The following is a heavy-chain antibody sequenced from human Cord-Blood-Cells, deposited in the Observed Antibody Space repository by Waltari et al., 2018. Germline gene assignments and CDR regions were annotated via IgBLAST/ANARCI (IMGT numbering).Heavy chain of an antibody. J-gene: IGHJ5*02. D-gene: IGHD3-10*01. V-gene: IGHV1-24*01. Sequence: QVQLVQSGAEVKKPGASVKVSCKVSGYTLTELSMHWVRQAPGKGLEWMGVFETEDGETIYAQKFQGRVTMTEDTSTDTAYMELSSLRSEDTAVYYCATGAVRWRWFDPWGQGTLVTVSS. CDR3: ATGAVRWRWFDP. CDR2: FETEDGET. CDR1: GYTLTELS.